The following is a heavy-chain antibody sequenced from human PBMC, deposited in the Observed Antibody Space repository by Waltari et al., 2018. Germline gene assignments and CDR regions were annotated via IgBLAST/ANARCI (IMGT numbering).Heavy chain of an antibody. Sequence: QVQLVQSGAEVKKPGASVKVSCKASGYTFTSYGISWVRQAPGQGLEWMGWISAYNGNTNYAQKLQGRVTMNTDTSTRTAYMGLRGLRSDDTAVYYCGRAGGKGPGHRTWIQLWFGAFDIWGQGTMVTVSS. CDR3: GRAGGKGPGHRTWIQLWFGAFDI. CDR1: GYTFTSYG. J-gene: IGHJ3*02. D-gene: IGHD5-18*01. CDR2: ISAYNGNT. V-gene: IGHV1-18*01.